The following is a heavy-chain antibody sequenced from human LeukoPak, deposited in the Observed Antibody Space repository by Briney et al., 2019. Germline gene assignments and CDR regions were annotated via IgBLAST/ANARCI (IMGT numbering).Heavy chain of an antibody. CDR3: ARVGPHYGSGKLEDY. D-gene: IGHD3-10*01. CDR1: GYTFTSYG. J-gene: IGHJ4*02. CDR2: ISAYNGNT. V-gene: IGHV1-18*04. Sequence: WASVKVSCKASGYTFTSYGISWVRQAPGQGLEWMGWISAYNGNTNYAQKLQGRVTMTTDTSTSTAYMALRSLRSDDTAVYYCARVGPHYGSGKLEDYWGQGTLVTVSS.